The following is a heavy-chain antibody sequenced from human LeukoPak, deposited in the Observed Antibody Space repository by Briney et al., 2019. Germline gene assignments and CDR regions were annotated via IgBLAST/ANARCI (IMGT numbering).Heavy chain of an antibody. D-gene: IGHD4-17*01. Sequence: GGSLRLSCAASGFTFSSYSMNWVRQAPGKGLEWVSYISSSSSTIYYADSVKGRFTISRDNAKNSLYLQMNSLRAEDTAVYYCARVRHYGDFELYYFDYWGQGTLVTVSS. CDR1: GFTFSSYS. CDR2: ISSSSSTI. J-gene: IGHJ4*02. V-gene: IGHV3-48*01. CDR3: ARVRHYGDFELYYFDY.